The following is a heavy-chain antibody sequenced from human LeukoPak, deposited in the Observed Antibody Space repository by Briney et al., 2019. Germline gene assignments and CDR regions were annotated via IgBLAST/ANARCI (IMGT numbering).Heavy chain of an antibody. CDR2: IYYSGTT. J-gene: IGHJ3*02. Sequence: SETLSLTCTVSGGSLSSYYWSWIRQPPGKGLEWIGNIYYSGTTNYNPSLKSRVTISVDTSKNQFSLKLSSVTAADTAVYFCARGPYSYDSSGAFDIWGQGTMVTVSS. CDR3: ARGPYSYDSSGAFDI. D-gene: IGHD3-22*01. CDR1: GGSLSSYY. V-gene: IGHV4-59*08.